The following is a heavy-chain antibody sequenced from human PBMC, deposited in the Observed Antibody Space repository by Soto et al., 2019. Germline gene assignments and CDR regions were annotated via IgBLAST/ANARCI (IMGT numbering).Heavy chain of an antibody. CDR3: AKDVPTTVTTYPLGDAFDI. J-gene: IGHJ3*02. CDR2: ISGSGGST. V-gene: IGHV3-23*01. Sequence: GGSLRLSCAASGFTFISYAMSWVRQAPGKGLEWVSAISGSGGSTYYADSVKGRFTISRDNSKNTLYLQMNSLRAEDTAVYYCAKDVPTTVTTYPLGDAFDIWGQGTMVTVSS. CDR1: GFTFISYA. D-gene: IGHD4-17*01.